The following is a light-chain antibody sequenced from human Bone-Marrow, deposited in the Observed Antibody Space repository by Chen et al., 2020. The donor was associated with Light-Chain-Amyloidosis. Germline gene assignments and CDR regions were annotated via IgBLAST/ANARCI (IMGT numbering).Light chain of an antibody. CDR1: NIASTS. V-gene: IGLV3-21*02. CDR2: DDS. CDR3: QVWDRSSDRPV. Sequence: SYVLTQPSSVSVAPGQTVTIACGGNNIASTSVHWYLQTPGQAPLLVVYDDSDRPSGIPERLSGSNSGNTATLTISRVEAGDEADYYCQVWDRSSDRPVFGGGTKLTVL. J-gene: IGLJ3*02.